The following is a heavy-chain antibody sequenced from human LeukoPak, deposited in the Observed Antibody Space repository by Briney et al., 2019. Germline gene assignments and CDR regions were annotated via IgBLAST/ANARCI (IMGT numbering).Heavy chain of an antibody. Sequence: ASVKVSCKTSVDTYSDYYIHWVRQAPGQGLEWMGRIKSDDTTYAPNFQGRVAMIKDTSISTAYMELSSLRSDDTAVYYCATQSATGYVFDYFDFWGQGTQVIVSS. D-gene: IGHD5-12*01. CDR2: IKSDDT. V-gene: IGHV1-2*02. CDR1: VDTYSDYY. J-gene: IGHJ4*02. CDR3: ATQSATGYVFDYFDF.